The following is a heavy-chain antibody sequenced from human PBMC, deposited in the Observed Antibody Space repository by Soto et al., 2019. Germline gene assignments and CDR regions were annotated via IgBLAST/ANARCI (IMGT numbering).Heavy chain of an antibody. V-gene: IGHV3-11*06. J-gene: IGHJ6*02. Sequence: GGSLRLSCAASGFTFSDYYMSWIRQAPGKGLEWVSYISSSSSYTNYADSVKGRFTISRDNAKNSLYLQMNSLRAEDTAVYYCARDSSNRGYYWFAPHFSHYGMDVWGQGTTVTVS. CDR3: ARDSSNRGYYWFAPHFSHYGMDV. D-gene: IGHD3-3*01. CDR1: GFTFSDYY. CDR2: ISSSSSYT.